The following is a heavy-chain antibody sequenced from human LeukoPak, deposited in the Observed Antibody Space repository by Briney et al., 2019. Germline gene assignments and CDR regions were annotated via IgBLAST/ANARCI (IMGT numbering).Heavy chain of an antibody. Sequence: GESLKISCRYTFTSYWIGWVRQMPGKGLEWMGIIYPGDSDSRYSPSFQGQVTISADKSISTAYLQWSSLKASDTAMYYCARPDGSGKPSEVDAFDIWGQGTMVTVSS. CDR3: ARPDGSGKPSEVDAFDI. J-gene: IGHJ3*02. V-gene: IGHV5-51*01. CDR2: IYPGDSDS. D-gene: IGHD3-10*01. CDR1: YTFTSYW.